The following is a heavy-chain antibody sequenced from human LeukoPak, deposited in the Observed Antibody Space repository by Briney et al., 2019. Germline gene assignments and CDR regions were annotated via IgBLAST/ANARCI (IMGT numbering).Heavy chain of an antibody. CDR1: GYTFTGYY. CDR3: AREPRATVRVFYI. J-gene: IGHJ3*02. V-gene: IGHV1-2*02. CDR2: INPNSGGT. D-gene: IGHD4-17*01. Sequence: ASVKVSCKASGYTFTGYYMHWVRQAPGHGLEWMGWINPNSGGTNYAQKFQGRVTMTRDTSISTAYMELSRLRSDDTAVYYCAREPRATVRVFYIRGQRKMVSVSS.